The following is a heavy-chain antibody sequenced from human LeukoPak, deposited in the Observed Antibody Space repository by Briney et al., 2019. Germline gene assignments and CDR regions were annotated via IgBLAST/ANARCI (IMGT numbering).Heavy chain of an antibody. V-gene: IGHV3-23*01. CDR2: IFGSGGPT. CDR3: VEGDSSGWY. CDR1: GFPFSSFA. J-gene: IGHJ4*02. Sequence: GGSLRLSCAASGFPFSSFAMGWVRQAPGKGVEWVSSIFGSGGPTYYADSVKGRFTISRDNSKNTLYLQLNSLRAEDTALYYCVEGDSSGWYWGQGALVTVSS. D-gene: IGHD6-19*01.